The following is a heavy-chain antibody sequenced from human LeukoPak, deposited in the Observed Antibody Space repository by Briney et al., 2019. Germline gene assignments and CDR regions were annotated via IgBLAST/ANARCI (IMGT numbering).Heavy chain of an antibody. D-gene: IGHD7-27*01. V-gene: IGHV4-59*12. J-gene: IGHJ4*02. CDR2: VYSSVST. CDR3: LRGSYGDPIDN. CDR1: GGSLSRYY. Sequence: SETLPLTCTVSGGSLSRYYWFWIRQSPGKGPDWIGYVYSSVSTNYNPSLKSRATISIDTSENQFSLQLTSITAAHTHVYDCLRGSYGDPIDNWGQGILVTVSS.